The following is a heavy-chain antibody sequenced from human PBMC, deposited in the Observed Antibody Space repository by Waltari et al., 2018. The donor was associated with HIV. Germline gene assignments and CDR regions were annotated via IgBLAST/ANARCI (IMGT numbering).Heavy chain of an antibody. CDR1: GYTFTSYD. D-gene: IGHD6-19*01. Sequence: QVQLVQSGAEVKKPGASVKVSCKASGYTFTSYDINWVRQATGQRLEWMGWNNPNSRNTGHEQKFHGSITMTRKTSISTAYMWVSILRSEDTAVYYCARPRKWLGARRLYYFDYWGQGTLVTVSS. V-gene: IGHV1-8*01. CDR3: ARPRKWLGARRLYYFDY. CDR2: NNPNSRNT. J-gene: IGHJ4*02.